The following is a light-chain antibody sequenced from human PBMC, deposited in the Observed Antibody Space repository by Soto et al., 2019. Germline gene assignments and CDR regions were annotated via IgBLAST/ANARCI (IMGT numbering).Light chain of an antibody. J-gene: IGKJ2*01. V-gene: IGKV1-39*01. Sequence: DIQLTQSPSSLSASVTDRVTITCRASQAINNNLNWYQQKLGKAPELLIYRASTLQSGVPSRFSGSGSGTDFTLTIRSLEHEDFGTYYFQQSYSTPYTFGQGTKVEIK. CDR3: QQSYSTPYT. CDR2: RAS. CDR1: QAINNN.